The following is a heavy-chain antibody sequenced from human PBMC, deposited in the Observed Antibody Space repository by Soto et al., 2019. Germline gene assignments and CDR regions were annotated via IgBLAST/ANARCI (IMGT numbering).Heavy chain of an antibody. CDR1: CGSIISGGYY. Sequence: PSEPLSLTCSVSCGSIISGGYYWSWIRQHPGKGLEWIGYIYYSGSTYYNPSLKSRVTISVDTSKNQFSLKLSSVTAADTAVYYCAIYSNRLYDYYGMDVWGQGTTVTVSS. D-gene: IGHD4-4*01. V-gene: IGHV4-31*03. CDR2: IYYSGST. J-gene: IGHJ6*02. CDR3: AIYSNRLYDYYGMDV.